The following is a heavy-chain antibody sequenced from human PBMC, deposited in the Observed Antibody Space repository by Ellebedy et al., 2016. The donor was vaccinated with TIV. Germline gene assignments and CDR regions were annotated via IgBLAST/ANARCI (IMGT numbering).Heavy chain of an antibody. CDR3: AREDGGYAFDN. D-gene: IGHD3-16*01. Sequence: GESLKISCAASGFTFSSYGMHWVRQAPGKGMEWVAVIWYDESNKYYADSVKGRFTISRDNSKNTLYLQMNSLRAEDTAVYYCAREDGGYAFDNWGQGTLVTVSS. V-gene: IGHV3-33*08. CDR1: GFTFSSYG. J-gene: IGHJ4*02. CDR2: IWYDESNK.